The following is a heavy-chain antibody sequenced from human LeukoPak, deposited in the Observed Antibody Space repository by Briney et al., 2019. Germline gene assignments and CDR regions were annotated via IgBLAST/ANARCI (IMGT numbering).Heavy chain of an antibody. CDR3: ARDGYYDSRGY. V-gene: IGHV3-48*04. CDR1: GFTFSSFS. D-gene: IGHD3-22*01. CDR2: ISSSSSTI. J-gene: IGHJ4*02. Sequence: PGGSLRLSCAASGFTFSSFSMNWVRQAPGKGLEWVSYISSSSSTIYYADSVKGRFTISRDNAKNSLYLQMNSLRAEDTAVYYCARDGYYDSRGYWGQGTLVTVSS.